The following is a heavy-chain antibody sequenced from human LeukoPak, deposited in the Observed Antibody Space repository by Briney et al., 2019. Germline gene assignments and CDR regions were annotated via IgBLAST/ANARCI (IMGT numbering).Heavy chain of an antibody. J-gene: IGHJ4*02. V-gene: IGHV3-23*01. D-gene: IGHD3-10*01. CDR2: ISGSGGST. CDR1: GFTFSSYA. CDR3: ARDRVITGSYDY. Sequence: GGSLRLSCAASGFTFSSYAMSWVRQAPGKGLEWVSAISGSGGSTYYADSVKGRFTISRDNSKSTLYLQMNSLRAEETAVYYCARDRVITGSYDYWGQGTLVTVSS.